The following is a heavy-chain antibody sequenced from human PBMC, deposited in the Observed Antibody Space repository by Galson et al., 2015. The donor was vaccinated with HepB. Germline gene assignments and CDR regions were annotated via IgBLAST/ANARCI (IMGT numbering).Heavy chain of an antibody. Sequence: SVKVSCKASGYTFTSNGISWVRQAPGQGLEWMGWISTRSGNTNYAQWLQGRVTMTTDTSTSTAYMELRRIRSDDTAIYFCVRDRLHSFDCWGQGTLVTVSS. CDR3: VRDRLHSFDC. CDR2: ISTRSGNT. CDR1: GYTFTSNG. J-gene: IGHJ4*02. V-gene: IGHV1-18*04.